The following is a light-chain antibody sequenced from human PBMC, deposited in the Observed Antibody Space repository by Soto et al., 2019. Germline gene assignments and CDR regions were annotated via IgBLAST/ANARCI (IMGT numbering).Light chain of an antibody. V-gene: IGKV3-15*01. CDR2: GAS. J-gene: IGKJ1*01. Sequence: CQVSVSGSSGERATLSCRASQSVDINLAWYQQKPGQAPRLLIYGASTRATDMPGRFSGRGAGAEFTLTISSLQSEDFAVYYCQQYRSWPRTFGQGTKVDIK. CDR1: QSVDIN. CDR3: QQYRSWPRT.